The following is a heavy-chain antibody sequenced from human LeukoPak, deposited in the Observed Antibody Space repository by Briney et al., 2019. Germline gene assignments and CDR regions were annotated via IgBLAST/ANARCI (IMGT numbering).Heavy chain of an antibody. Sequence: ASVKVSCKASGYTFTGYYMHWVRQAPRQGLEWMGWINPNSGGTNYAQKFQGRVTMTRDTSISTAYMELSRLRSDDTAVYYCARAWVVLAAPNWFDPWGQGTLVTVSS. CDR3: ARAWVVLAAPNWFDP. D-gene: IGHD2-2*01. J-gene: IGHJ5*02. V-gene: IGHV1-2*02. CDR2: INPNSGGT. CDR1: GYTFTGYY.